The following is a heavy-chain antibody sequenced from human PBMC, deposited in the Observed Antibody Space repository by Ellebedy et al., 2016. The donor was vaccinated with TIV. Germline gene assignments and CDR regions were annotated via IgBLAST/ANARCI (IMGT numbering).Heavy chain of an antibody. V-gene: IGHV1-18*01. CDR2: ISAYNGNT. CDR1: GYTFTSYG. CDR3: ASAPGGSARPPRFDY. J-gene: IGHJ4*02. Sequence: ASVKVSCXASGYTFTSYGISWVRQAPGQGLEWMGWISAYNGNTNYAQKLQGRVTMTTDTSTSTAYMELRSLRSDDTAVYYCASAPGGSARPPRFDYWGQGTLVTVSS. D-gene: IGHD6-6*01.